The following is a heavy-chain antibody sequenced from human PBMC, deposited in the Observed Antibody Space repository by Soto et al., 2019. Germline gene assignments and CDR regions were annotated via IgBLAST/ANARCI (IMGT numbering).Heavy chain of an antibody. CDR1: GGSISSYY. D-gene: IGHD3-22*01. CDR3: ARGLRTYYYDSSGYYGHYFDY. CDR2: IYYSGST. V-gene: IGHV4-59*01. Sequence: SETLSLTCTVSGGSISSYYWSWIRQPPGKGLEWFGYIYYSGSTNYNPSLKSRVTISVDTSKNQFSLKLSSVTAADTAVYYCARGLRTYYYDSSGYYGHYFDYWGQGTLVTVSS. J-gene: IGHJ4*02.